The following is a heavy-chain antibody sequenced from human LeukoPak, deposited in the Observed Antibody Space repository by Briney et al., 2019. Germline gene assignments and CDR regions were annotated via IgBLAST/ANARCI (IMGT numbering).Heavy chain of an antibody. Sequence: HPGGSLRPSCAASGFIFDDYLMHWVRQAPGKGLEWVSLISWDGSTTSYADSVKGRFTISRDNGKNSLYLQMNSLRTEDSALYYCAKGGSSGCIDFWGQGTLVTVSP. V-gene: IGHV3-43*01. CDR3: AKGGSSGCIDF. CDR2: ISWDGSTT. D-gene: IGHD6-25*01. CDR1: GFIFDDYL. J-gene: IGHJ4*02.